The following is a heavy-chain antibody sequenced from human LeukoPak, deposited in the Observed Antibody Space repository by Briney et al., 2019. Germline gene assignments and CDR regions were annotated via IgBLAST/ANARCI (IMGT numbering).Heavy chain of an antibody. V-gene: IGHV3-30*02. J-gene: IGHJ4*02. CDR3: ARETKEGYSGSYYGKRPFHY. CDR1: GFTFSRHG. D-gene: IGHD1-26*01. CDR2: IRYDESNQ. Sequence: GGSLRLSCAASGFTFSRHGMHWVRQASGKGLEWVAFIRYDESNQYYADSVKGRFTISRDNSKNRLYLQTNSLRAEDTAVYYCARETKEGYSGSYYGKRPFHYWGQGTLVTVSS.